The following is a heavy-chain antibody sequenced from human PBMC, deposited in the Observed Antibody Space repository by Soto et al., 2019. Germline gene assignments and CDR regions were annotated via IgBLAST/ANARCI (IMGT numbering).Heavy chain of an antibody. CDR3: ARVASGLVSYYYYYGMDV. J-gene: IGHJ6*02. Sequence: ASVKVSCKASGYTFTSYGISWVRQAPGQGLEWMGWISAYNGNTNYAQKLQGRVTMTTDTSTSTAYMELRSLRSDDTAVYYCARVASGLVSYYYYYGMDVWGQGTRVTVSS. V-gene: IGHV1-18*01. D-gene: IGHD6-6*01. CDR1: GYTFTSYG. CDR2: ISAYNGNT.